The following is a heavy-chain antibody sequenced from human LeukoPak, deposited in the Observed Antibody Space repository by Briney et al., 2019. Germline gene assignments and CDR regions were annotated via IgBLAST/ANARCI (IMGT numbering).Heavy chain of an antibody. CDR2: ISSSSSYI. D-gene: IGHD1-26*01. V-gene: IGHV3-11*06. CDR1: GFTFSDYY. CDR3: ARDVGATGFDY. J-gene: IGHJ4*02. Sequence: GGSLRLSCAASGFTFSDYYMTWIRQAPGKGLEWVSSISSSSSYIYYADSVKGRFTISRDNAKNSLYLQMNSLRAEDTAVYYCARDVGATGFDYWGQGTLVTVSS.